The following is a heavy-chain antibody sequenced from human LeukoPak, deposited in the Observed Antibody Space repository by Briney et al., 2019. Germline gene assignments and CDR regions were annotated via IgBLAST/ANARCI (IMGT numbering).Heavy chain of an antibody. V-gene: IGHV3-23*01. CDR3: AKDTYYYDSSGYYYLEY. Sequence: GGSLRLSCAASGFTFSSYAMSWVRQAPGKGLEWVSAISGSGGSTYYADSVKGRFTISRDNSKNTLYLQMNSLRAEDTAVYYCAKDTYYYDSSGYYYLEYWGQGTLGTVSS. CDR1: GFTFSSYA. J-gene: IGHJ4*02. D-gene: IGHD3-22*01. CDR2: ISGSGGST.